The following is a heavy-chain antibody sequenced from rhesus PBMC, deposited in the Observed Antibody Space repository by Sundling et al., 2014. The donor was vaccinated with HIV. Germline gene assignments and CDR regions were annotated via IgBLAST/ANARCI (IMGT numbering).Heavy chain of an antibody. CDR2: ISGSSGSA. CDR1: GGSISSYS. Sequence: QVQLQESGPGLVKPSETLSLTCAVSGGSISSYSWSWIRQAPGKGLEWIGRISGSSGSADYSPSLRSRLTISTDTSKNQFSLKVRSVTAADTAVYYCAREKKRVEYFEFWGQGALVTVSS. CDR3: AREKKRVEYFEF. J-gene: IGHJ1*01. V-gene: IGHV4-173*01. D-gene: IGHD6-25*01.